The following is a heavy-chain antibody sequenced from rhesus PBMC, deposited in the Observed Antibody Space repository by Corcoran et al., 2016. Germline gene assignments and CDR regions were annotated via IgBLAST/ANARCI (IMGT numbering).Heavy chain of an antibody. Sequence: QVQLQESGPGLVKPSETLSLTCAVSGGAIRSLFLSWIRQTPGKGREWIGRFSADGGITASNPSLKSRVTISIDTSKNQFSLKMTSMIAADTAVYYCARAPPAANWFFDIWGPGTPITISS. CDR3: ARAPPAANWFFDI. J-gene: IGHJ2*01. D-gene: IGHD6-25*01. CDR1: GGAIRSLF. V-gene: IGHV4-173*01. CDR2: FSADGGIT.